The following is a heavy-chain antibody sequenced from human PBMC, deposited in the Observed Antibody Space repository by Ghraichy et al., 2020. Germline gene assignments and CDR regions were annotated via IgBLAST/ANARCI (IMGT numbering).Heavy chain of an antibody. V-gene: IGHV4-39*01. D-gene: IGHD3-3*01. CDR1: GDSVNSRNYY. J-gene: IGHJ3*02. CDR3: ARHRGPFLDAFHS. Sequence: SETLSLTCVVSGDSVNSRNYYWAWIRQPPGKGLEWIGSIFYDGKTYNIPSLNSRVTISVDTSNNRFSLKMTSVTAAVTALYYCARHRGPFLDAFHSWGQGTMVTVSS. CDR2: IFYDGKT.